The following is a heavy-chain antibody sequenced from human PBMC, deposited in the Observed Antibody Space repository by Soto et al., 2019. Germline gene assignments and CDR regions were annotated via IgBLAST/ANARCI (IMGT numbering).Heavy chain of an antibody. J-gene: IGHJ4*02. V-gene: IGHV3-30*18. CDR2: ISYDGSNK. Sequence: SGGSLRLSCAASGFTFSSYGMHWVRQAPGKGLEWVAVISYDGSNKYYADSVKGRFTISRDNSKNTLYLQMNSLRAEDTAVYYCAKLGIAVAGKDYWGQGTLVTVSS. D-gene: IGHD6-19*01. CDR1: GFTFSSYG. CDR3: AKLGIAVAGKDY.